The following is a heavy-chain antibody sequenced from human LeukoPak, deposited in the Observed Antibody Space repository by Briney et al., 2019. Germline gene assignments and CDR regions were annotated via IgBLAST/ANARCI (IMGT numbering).Heavy chain of an antibody. Sequence: PGGTLRLSCVASGFTFSSHGMNWVRQAPGKGLEWVSGITSGTRTYYADSVKGRFAISRDNSKNTMYLQMNSLRAEDTAVYYCARGRRSSGYYGGFDYWGQGTLVTVSS. J-gene: IGHJ4*02. CDR1: GFTFSSHG. D-gene: IGHD3-22*01. CDR3: ARGRRSSGYYGGFDY. CDR2: ITSGTRT. V-gene: IGHV3-23*01.